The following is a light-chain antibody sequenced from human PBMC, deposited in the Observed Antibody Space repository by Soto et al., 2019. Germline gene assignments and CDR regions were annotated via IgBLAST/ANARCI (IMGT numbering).Light chain of an antibody. V-gene: IGKV3-11*01. CDR2: DAS. Sequence: EIVLTQSPATLLLSPGERATLSCRASQSVSSYLAWYQQKPGQAPRLLIYDASNRATGIPARFSGSGSGTDFTLTISSLEPEDFAVDYCQQRSNWLFGGGTKVEIK. J-gene: IGKJ4*01. CDR1: QSVSSY. CDR3: QQRSNWL.